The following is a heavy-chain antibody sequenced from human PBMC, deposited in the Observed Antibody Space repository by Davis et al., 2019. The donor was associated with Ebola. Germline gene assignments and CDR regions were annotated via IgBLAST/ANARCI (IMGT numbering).Heavy chain of an antibody. CDR2: ISAYNGNT. CDR3: ARDRYCSGGSCYFGSYGMDV. V-gene: IGHV1-18*01. Sequence: ASVKVSCKASGYTFTSYGISWVRQAPGQGLEWMGWISAYNGNTNYAQKLQGRVTMTKDTSTSTAYMELRSLRSDDTAVYYCARDRYCSGGSCYFGSYGMDVWGQGTTVTVSS. D-gene: IGHD2-15*01. CDR1: GYTFTSYG. J-gene: IGHJ6*02.